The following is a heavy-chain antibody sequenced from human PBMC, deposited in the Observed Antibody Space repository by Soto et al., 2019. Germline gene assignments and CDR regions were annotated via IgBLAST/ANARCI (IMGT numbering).Heavy chain of an antibody. CDR1: GFTFSSYG. CDR3: ARDLQHLELLSYIDY. Sequence: QVQLVESGGGVVQPGRSLRLSCAASGFTFSSYGMHWVRQAPGKGLEWVAVIWYDGSNKYYADSVKGRFTISRDNSKNTLYLQMNSLRAEDTAVYYCARDLQHLELLSYIDYWGQGTLVTLSS. CDR2: IWYDGSNK. D-gene: IGHD1-7*01. V-gene: IGHV3-33*01. J-gene: IGHJ4*02.